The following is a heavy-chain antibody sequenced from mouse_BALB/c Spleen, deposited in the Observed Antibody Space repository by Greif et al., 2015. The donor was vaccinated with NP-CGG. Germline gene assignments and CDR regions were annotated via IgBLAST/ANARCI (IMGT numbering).Heavy chain of an antibody. V-gene: IGHV1-80*01. CDR3: ARRRTMIRAMDY. CDR1: GYAFSSYW. Sequence: VKLVDSGAELVRPGSSVKISCKASGYAFSSYWMNWVKQRPGQGLEWIGQIYPGDGDTNYNGKFKGKATLTADKSSSTAYMLLSSLTSEDYAVYFCARRRTMIRAMDYWGQATSVPVSS. J-gene: IGHJ4*01. CDR2: IYPGDGDT. D-gene: IGHD2-4*01.